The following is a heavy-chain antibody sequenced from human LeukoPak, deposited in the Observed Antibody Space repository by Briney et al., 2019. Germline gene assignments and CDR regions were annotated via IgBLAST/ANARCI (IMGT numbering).Heavy chain of an antibody. Sequence: GGSLRLSCAASGFTFSSYWMHWVRQAPGKGLVWVSRINSDGSSTSYADSVKGRFTISRDNAKNTLYLQMNSLKTEDTAVYYCTTDGGWILYYYYYYMDVWGKGTTVTVSS. V-gene: IGHV3-74*01. D-gene: IGHD6-19*01. CDR1: GFTFSSYW. CDR2: INSDGSST. J-gene: IGHJ6*03. CDR3: TTDGGWILYYYYYYMDV.